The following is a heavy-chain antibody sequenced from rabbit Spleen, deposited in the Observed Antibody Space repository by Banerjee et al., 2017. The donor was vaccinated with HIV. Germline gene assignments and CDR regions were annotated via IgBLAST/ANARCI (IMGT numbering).Heavy chain of an antibody. CDR1: GFTLSSNYY. CDR3: ARGAAYSSGWGALDL. D-gene: IGHD4-1*01. CDR2: IYAGSSGST. Sequence: QSLEESGGDLVKPGASLTLTCTASGFTLSSNYYMCWVRQAPGKGLECIACIYAGSSGSTYYANWAKGRFTISKASSTTVTLQMTSLTAADTATYFCARGAAYSSGWGALDLWGQGTLVTVS. J-gene: IGHJ3*01. V-gene: IGHV1S40*01.